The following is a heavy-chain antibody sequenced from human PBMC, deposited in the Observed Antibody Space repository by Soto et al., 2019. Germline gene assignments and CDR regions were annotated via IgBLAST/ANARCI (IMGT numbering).Heavy chain of an antibody. CDR3: AILPPYYGLDV. CDR2: LYYSGST. J-gene: IGHJ6*02. CDR1: GGPITSGGYY. V-gene: IGHV4-31*03. Sequence: PSETLSLTCTVSGGPITSGGYYWSWIRQHPGKGLEWIGFLYYSGSTYYNPSLESRVTISVDTSKNQFSLKLSSVTAADTAVYYCAILPPYYGLDVWGQGTTVTVSS.